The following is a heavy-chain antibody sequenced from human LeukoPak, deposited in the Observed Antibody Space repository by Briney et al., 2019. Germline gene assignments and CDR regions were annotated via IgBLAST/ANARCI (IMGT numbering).Heavy chain of an antibody. CDR3: ARDRGPSPKSIVLMVYAPGGWFDP. CDR2: ISYDGSNK. CDR1: GFTFSSYA. V-gene: IGHV3-30*01. Sequence: GRSLRLSYAASGFTFSSYAMHWVRQAPGKGLEWVAVISYDGSNKYYADSVKGRFTISRDNSKNTLYLQMNSLRAEDTAVYYCARDRGPSPKSIVLMVYAPGGWFDPWGQGTLVTVSS. J-gene: IGHJ5*02. D-gene: IGHD2-8*01.